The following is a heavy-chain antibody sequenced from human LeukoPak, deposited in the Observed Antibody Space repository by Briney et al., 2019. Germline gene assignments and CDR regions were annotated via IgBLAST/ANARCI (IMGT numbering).Heavy chain of an antibody. Sequence: SVKVSCKASGGTFSSYAISWVRQAPGQGLEWMGGIIPIFGTANYAQKFQGRVTITADESTSTAYMELSSLRSEDTAVYCCARGRITMVRGLGYYYYGMDVWGQGTTVTVSS. CDR3: ARGRITMVRGLGYYYYGMDV. CDR1: GGTFSSYA. CDR2: IIPIFGTA. D-gene: IGHD3-10*01. V-gene: IGHV1-69*13. J-gene: IGHJ6*02.